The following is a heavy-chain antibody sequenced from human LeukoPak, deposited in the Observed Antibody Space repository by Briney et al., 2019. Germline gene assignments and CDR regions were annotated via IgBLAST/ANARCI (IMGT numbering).Heavy chain of an antibody. Sequence: PGGSLRLSCAASGFTFSSYAMHWVRQAPGKGLEWVAVISYDGSNKYYADSVKGRFTISRDNSKNTLYLQMNSLRAEDTAVYYCARDGGGYNYGWYFDLWGRGTLVTVSS. CDR3: ARDGGGYNYGWYFDL. J-gene: IGHJ2*01. V-gene: IGHV3-30-3*01. D-gene: IGHD5-18*01. CDR1: GFTFSSYA. CDR2: ISYDGSNK.